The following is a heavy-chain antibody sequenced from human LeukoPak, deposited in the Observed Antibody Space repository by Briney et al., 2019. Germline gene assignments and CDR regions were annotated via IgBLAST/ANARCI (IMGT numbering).Heavy chain of an antibody. CDR3: ARAYYYDSSPEDY. CDR1: GSTFTGYY. V-gene: IGHV1-2*02. CDR2: INPNSGGT. D-gene: IGHD3-22*01. J-gene: IGHJ4*02. Sequence: ASVKVSCKASGSTFTGYYMHWVRQAPGQGLEWMGWINPNSGGTNYAQKFQGRVTMTRDTSISTAYMELSRLRSDDTAVYYCARAYYYDSSPEDYWGQGTLVTVSS.